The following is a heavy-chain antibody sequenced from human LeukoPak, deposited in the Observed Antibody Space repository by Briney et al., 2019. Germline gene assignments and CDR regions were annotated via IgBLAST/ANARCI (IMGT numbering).Heavy chain of an antibody. J-gene: IGHJ4*02. CDR3: ARDNVMITFGGVIAPYYFDY. CDR1: GFTFSSYS. Sequence: GRSLRLSCAASGFTFSSYSMNWVRQAPGKGLEWVSSISSSSSYIYFADSVKGRFTISRDNAKNSLYLQMNSLRAEDTAVYYCARDNVMITFGGVIAPYYFDYWGQGTLVTVSS. D-gene: IGHD3-16*02. V-gene: IGHV3-21*01. CDR2: ISSSSSYI.